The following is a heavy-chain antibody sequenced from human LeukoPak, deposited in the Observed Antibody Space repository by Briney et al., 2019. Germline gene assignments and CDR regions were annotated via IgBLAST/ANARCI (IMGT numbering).Heavy chain of an antibody. V-gene: IGHV5-51*07. CDR3: ARLRYSSGWSYYYYYGMDV. Sequence: GESLKISCKGSGYSFTSYWIGWVHQMPGKGLEWMGIIYPGDSDTRYSPSFQGQVTISADKSISTAYLQWSSLKASDTAMYYCARLRYSSGWSYYYYYGMDVWGQGTTVTVS. J-gene: IGHJ6*02. CDR1: GYSFTSYW. D-gene: IGHD6-19*01. CDR2: IYPGDSDT.